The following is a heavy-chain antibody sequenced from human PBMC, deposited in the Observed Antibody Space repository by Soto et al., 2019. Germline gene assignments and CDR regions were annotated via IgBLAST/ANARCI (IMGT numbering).Heavy chain of an antibody. J-gene: IGHJ4*02. Sequence: ASVKVSCKVSGYTLTELCMHWVRQAPGKGLEWMGWISAYNGNTNYAQKLQGRVTMTTDTSTSTAYRELRSLRSDDTAVYYCARDSRVVVAGPLDYWGQATLVTAYS. CDR1: GYTLTELC. V-gene: IGHV1-18*01. D-gene: IGHD2-15*01. CDR2: ISAYNGNT. CDR3: ARDSRVVVAGPLDY.